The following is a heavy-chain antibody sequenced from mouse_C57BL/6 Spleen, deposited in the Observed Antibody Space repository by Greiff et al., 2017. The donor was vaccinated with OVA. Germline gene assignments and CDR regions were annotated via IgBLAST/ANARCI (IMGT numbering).Heavy chain of an antibody. J-gene: IGHJ2*01. CDR2: IYPGDGDT. D-gene: IGHD2-1*01. CDR1: GYAFSSSW. V-gene: IGHV1-82*01. Sequence: QVQLQQSGPELVKPGASVKISCKASGYAFSSSWMNWVKQRPGKGLEWIGRIYPGDGDTNYNGKFKGKATLTADKSSSTAYMQLSSLTSEDSAVYFCARARYYGNLYYFDYWGQGTTLTVSS. CDR3: ARARYYGNLYYFDY.